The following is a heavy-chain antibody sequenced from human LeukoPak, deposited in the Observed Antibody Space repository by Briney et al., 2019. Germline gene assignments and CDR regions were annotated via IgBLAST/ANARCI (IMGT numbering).Heavy chain of an antibody. CDR3: ARHPIAAGGAYNWFDP. D-gene: IGHD6-13*01. V-gene: IGHV5-51*01. Sequence: GESLKISCKGSGYGSGYSFTSHWIAWVRQMPGKGLEWMGIIYPRDSNTIYSPSFQGQVTISVDTSINTAYLQWISLKASDTAMYYCARHPIAAGGAYNWFDPWGQGTLVNVSS. J-gene: IGHJ5*02. CDR1: GYSFTSHW. CDR2: IYPRDSNT.